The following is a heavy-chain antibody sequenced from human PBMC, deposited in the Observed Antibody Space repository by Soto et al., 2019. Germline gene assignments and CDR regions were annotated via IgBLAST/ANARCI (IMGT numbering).Heavy chain of an antibody. D-gene: IGHD6-6*01. V-gene: IGHV4-39*01. CDR2: IYYSGST. CDR1: GGSISSSGYY. CDR3: ARHMSGSIAAENWFDP. Sequence: SETLSLTCTVSGGSISSSGYYWGWIRQPPGKGLEWIGSIYYSGSTYYNPSLKSRVTISVDTSKNQFSLKLSSVTAADTAVYYCARHMSGSIAAENWFDPWGQGTLVTVSS. J-gene: IGHJ5*02.